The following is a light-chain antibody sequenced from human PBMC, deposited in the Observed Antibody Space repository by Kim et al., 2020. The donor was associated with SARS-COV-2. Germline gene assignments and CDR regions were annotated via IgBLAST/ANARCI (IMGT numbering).Light chain of an antibody. CDR3: SSYTSSSTLEWV. Sequence: SITISCIGTSSDVGGYNYVSWYQQHPGKAPKLMIYDVSNRPSGVSNRFSGSKSGNTASLTISGLQAEDEADYYCSSYTSSSTLEWVFGGGTKLTVL. V-gene: IGLV2-14*03. CDR2: DVS. J-gene: IGLJ3*02. CDR1: SSDVGGYNY.